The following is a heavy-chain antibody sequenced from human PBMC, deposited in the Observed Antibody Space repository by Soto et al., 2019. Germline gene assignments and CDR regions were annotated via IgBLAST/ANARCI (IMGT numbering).Heavy chain of an antibody. Sequence: QVQLQESGPGLVKPSQTLSLTCTVSGGSINSGGYYWSWIRQHPGKGRSWIGYIYYGGTTYYNPSLESRVTISVSTSKNQFSLRLNSVTAADTAVYYCARVSPYSGNEFDYWGQGSLVTVSS. V-gene: IGHV4-31*03. CDR1: GGSINSGGYY. J-gene: IGHJ4*02. CDR3: ARVSPYSGNEFDY. CDR2: IYYGGTT. D-gene: IGHD5-12*01.